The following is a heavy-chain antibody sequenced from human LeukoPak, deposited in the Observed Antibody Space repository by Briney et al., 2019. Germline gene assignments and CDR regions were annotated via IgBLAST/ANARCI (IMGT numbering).Heavy chain of an antibody. CDR3: ARESSYSLDY. CDR2: ISSSSSGL. V-gene: IGHV3-48*02. D-gene: IGHD6-13*01. CDR1: GFTFRTYS. Sequence: PGGSLRLSCAASGFTFRTYSMNWVRQAPGKGLEWVSYISSSSSGLYYADSVKGRFTISRDNAKNSLYLQMNSLRDEDTAVYYCARESSYSLDYWGQGTLVTVSS. J-gene: IGHJ4*02.